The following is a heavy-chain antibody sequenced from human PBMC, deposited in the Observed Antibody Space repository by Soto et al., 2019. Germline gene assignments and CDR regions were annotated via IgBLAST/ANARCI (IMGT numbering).Heavy chain of an antibody. V-gene: IGHV3-30-3*01. CDR2: ISCGGTNT. J-gene: IGHJ4*02. CDR3: ARDPGYHDYEYYAFDY. D-gene: IGHD3-16*01. Sequence: QVQLVESGGGVVQPGKSLRLSCAASGFTFSNYAMHWVRQAPGKGLEWVAVISCGGTNTYYADSVKGRFTISRDSSKNTVYLRLNSLRTDDKDMYHCARDPGYHDYEYYAFDYWGQGSLVTVSS. CDR1: GFTFSNYA.